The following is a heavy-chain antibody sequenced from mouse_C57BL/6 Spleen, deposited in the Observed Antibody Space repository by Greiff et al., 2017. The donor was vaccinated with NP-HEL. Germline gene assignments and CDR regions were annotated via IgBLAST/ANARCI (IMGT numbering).Heavy chain of an antibody. CDR3: ASGRATQDFYYAMDY. J-gene: IGHJ4*01. V-gene: IGHV1-72*01. CDR1: GYTFTSYW. D-gene: IGHD3-3*01. CDR2: IDPNSGGT. Sequence: QVQLKQPGAELVKPGASVKLSCKASGYTFTSYWMHWVKQRPGRGLEWIGRIDPNSGGTKYNEKFKGKATLTVDKPSSTAYMQLSSLTSEDSAVYYCASGRATQDFYYAMDYWGQGTSVTVSS.